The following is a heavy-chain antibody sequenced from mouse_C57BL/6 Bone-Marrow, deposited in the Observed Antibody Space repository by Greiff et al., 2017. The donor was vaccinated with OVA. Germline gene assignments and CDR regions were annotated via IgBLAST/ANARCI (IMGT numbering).Heavy chain of an antibody. J-gene: IGHJ4*01. V-gene: IGHV1-55*01. CDR3: ARSGITTVEGYFAMDY. CDR2: IYPGSGRT. CDR1: GYTFTSYW. Sequence: VKLQQPGAELVKPGASVKMSCTASGYTFTSYWITWVQQRPGKGLEWFGDIYPGSGRTNYNEKFKSKATLPVDTSSSTAYMQLSSLTSEDSAVYYCARSGITTVEGYFAMDYWGQGTSVTVSS. D-gene: IGHD1-1*01.